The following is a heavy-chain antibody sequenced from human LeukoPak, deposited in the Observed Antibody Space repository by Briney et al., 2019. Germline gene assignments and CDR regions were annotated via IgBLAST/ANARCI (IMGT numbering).Heavy chain of an antibody. CDR2: IIPILGIA. J-gene: IGHJ5*02. V-gene: IGHV1-69*02. D-gene: IGHD5-18*01. CDR3: AGYSYGYWRWFDP. Sequence: GASVKVSCTSGYTFTGYYMHWVRQAPGQGLEWMGRIIPILGIANYAQKFQGRVTITADKSTSTAYMELSSLRSEDTAVYYCAGYSYGYWRWFDPWGQGTLVTVSS. CDR1: GYTFTGYY.